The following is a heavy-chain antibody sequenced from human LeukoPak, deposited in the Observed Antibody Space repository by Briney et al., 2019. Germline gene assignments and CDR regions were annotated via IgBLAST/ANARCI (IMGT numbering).Heavy chain of an antibody. V-gene: IGHV3-48*03. CDR2: ISSSGSTI. Sequence: GGSLRLSCAASGFTFSSYEMNWVRQAPGKGLEWVSYISSSGSTIYYADSVKGRFIISRDNAKNSLYLQMNSLRAEDTAVYYCARAEQWLANFDYWGQGTLVTVSS. D-gene: IGHD6-19*01. CDR3: ARAEQWLANFDY. J-gene: IGHJ4*02. CDR1: GFTFSSYE.